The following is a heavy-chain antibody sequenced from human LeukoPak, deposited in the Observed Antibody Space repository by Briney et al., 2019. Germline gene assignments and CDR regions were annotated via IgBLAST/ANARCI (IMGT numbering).Heavy chain of an antibody. Sequence: PSETLSLTCTVSGGSISSYYWSWIRQPAGKGLEWIGRIYTSGSTNYNPSLKSRVTMSVDTSKNQFSLKLSSVTAADTAVYYCARDSSYSGYDFFDYWGQGILVTVSS. J-gene: IGHJ4*02. V-gene: IGHV4-4*07. CDR1: GGSISSYY. CDR3: ARDSSYSGYDFFDY. CDR2: IYTSGST. D-gene: IGHD5-12*01.